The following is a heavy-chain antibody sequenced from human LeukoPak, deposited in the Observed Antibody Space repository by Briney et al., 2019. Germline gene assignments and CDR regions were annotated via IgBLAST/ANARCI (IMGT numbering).Heavy chain of an antibody. J-gene: IGHJ6*02. Sequence: GASVKVSCKASGYIFTNYYMHWVRQAPGQGLEWMGIINPSGGSTSYAQKFQGRVTMTRDTSTNTVYMELSSLRSKDTAVYYCARADYGGISDYYYYGLDVWGQGTTVTVSS. D-gene: IGHD4-23*01. V-gene: IGHV1-46*01. CDR1: GYIFTNYY. CDR2: INPSGGST. CDR3: ARADYGGISDYYYYGLDV.